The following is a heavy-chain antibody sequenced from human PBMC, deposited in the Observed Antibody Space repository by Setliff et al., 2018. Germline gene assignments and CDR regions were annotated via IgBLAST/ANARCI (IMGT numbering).Heavy chain of an antibody. CDR2: ISPYNSNT. Sequence: ASVKVSCKASGYTFATYGISWVRQAPGQGLEWMGWISPYNSNTNYAQNFQGRVTMTTDTSTSTAYMELRSLRSDDTAMYYCARDLSTTVMTRSWYYFDYWAKGQWSPSPQ. J-gene: IGHJ4*03. CDR3: ARDLSTTVMTRSWYYFDY. D-gene: IGHD4-17*01. V-gene: IGHV1-18*01. CDR1: GYTFATYG.